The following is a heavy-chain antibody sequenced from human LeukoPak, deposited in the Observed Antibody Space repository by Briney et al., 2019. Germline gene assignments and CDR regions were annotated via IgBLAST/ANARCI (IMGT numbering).Heavy chain of an antibody. CDR1: GGSISNYY. V-gene: IGHV4-59*08. CDR3: ARRYTASPGERFDY. Sequence: SETLSLTCTVSGGSISNYYWTWIRQPPGKGLEWIGYVYSSGNTNYNPSLNSRVTISLDASKNQFSLMLRSLTAADTAVYYCARRYTASPGERFDYWGQGSLVTVSS. D-gene: IGHD1-1*01. CDR2: VYSSGNT. J-gene: IGHJ4*02.